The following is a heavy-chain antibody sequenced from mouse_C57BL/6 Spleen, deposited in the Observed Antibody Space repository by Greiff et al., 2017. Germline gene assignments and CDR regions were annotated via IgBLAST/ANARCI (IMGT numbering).Heavy chain of an antibody. Sequence: QVQLKQSGPGLVAPSQSLSITCTVSGFSLTSYAISWVRQPPGKGLEWLGVIWTGGGTHYNSALKSRLSISKDNSKSQVFLKMNSLQTDDTARYYCARRSNWDVDWYFDVWGTGTTVTVSS. J-gene: IGHJ1*03. V-gene: IGHV2-9-1*01. CDR1: GFSLTSYA. D-gene: IGHD4-1*01. CDR2: IWTGGGT. CDR3: ARRSNWDVDWYFDV.